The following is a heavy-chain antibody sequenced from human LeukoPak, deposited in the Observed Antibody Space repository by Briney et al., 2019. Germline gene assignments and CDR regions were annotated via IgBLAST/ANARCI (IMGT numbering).Heavy chain of an antibody. CDR3: TRVHMVRGNLFDP. Sequence: RASVKVSCKASGYTFTSYGISWVRQAPGQGLEWMGWISAYNGNTNYAQKLRGRVTMTTDTSTSTAYMELRSLRSDDTAVYYCTRVHMVRGNLFDPWGQGTLVTVSS. V-gene: IGHV1-18*01. CDR2: ISAYNGNT. D-gene: IGHD3-10*01. J-gene: IGHJ5*02. CDR1: GYTFTSYG.